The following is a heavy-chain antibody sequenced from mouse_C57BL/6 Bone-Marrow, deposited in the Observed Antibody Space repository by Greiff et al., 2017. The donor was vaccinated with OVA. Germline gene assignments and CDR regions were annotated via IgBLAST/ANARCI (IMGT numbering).Heavy chain of an antibody. V-gene: IGHV1-59*01. J-gene: IGHJ4*01. CDR2: IDPSDSYT. D-gene: IGHD1-1*01. CDR1: GYTFTSYW. CDR3: ARITTAVATGGAMDY. Sequence: VQLQQPGAELVRPGTSVKLSCKASGYTFTSYWMHWVKQRPGQGLEWIGVIDPSDSYTNYNQKFKGKATLTVDTSSSTAYMQLSSLTSEDSAVYYCARITTAVATGGAMDYWGQGTSVTVSS.